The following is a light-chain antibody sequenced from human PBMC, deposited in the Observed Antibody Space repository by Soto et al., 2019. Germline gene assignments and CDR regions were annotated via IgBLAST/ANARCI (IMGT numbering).Light chain of an antibody. CDR2: EVS. V-gene: IGLV2-14*01. CDR1: SSDVGGYNY. CDR3: TSYTSSSTLL. J-gene: IGLJ2*01. Sequence: QSVLTQPASVSGTPGQSIPISCTGTSSDVGGYNYVSWYQHHPGKAPILLIYEVSSRPSGVSHRFSGSKSGNTASLTISGLQAEDEADYYCTSYTSSSTLLFGGGTKVTVL.